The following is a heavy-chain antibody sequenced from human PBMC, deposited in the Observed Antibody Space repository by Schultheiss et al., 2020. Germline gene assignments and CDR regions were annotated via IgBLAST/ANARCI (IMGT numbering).Heavy chain of an antibody. CDR3: AQTVSGTPLNWFDP. D-gene: IGHD6-19*01. CDR2: INPNSGGT. V-gene: IGHV1-2*04. CDR1: GYTFTSYG. J-gene: IGHJ5*02. Sequence: ASVKVSCKASGYTFTSYGISWVRQATGQGLEWMGWINPNSGGTNYAQKFQGWVTMTRDTSISTAHMELSRLRSDDTAVYYCAQTVSGTPLNWFDPWGQGTLVTVSS.